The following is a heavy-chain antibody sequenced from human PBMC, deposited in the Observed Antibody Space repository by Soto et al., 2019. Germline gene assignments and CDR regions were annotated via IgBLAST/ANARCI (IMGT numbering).Heavy chain of an antibody. CDR2: ISYDGSNK. Sequence: GSLRLSCAASGFTFSSYGMHWVRQAPGKGLEWVAVISYDGSNKYYADSVKGRFTISRDNSKNTLYLQMNSLRAEDTAVYYCAKDLTRIQLWFPSPQQLVQDDYWGQGTLVTVSS. V-gene: IGHV3-30*18. CDR1: GFTFSSYG. J-gene: IGHJ4*02. CDR3: AKDLTRIQLWFPSPQQLVQDDY. D-gene: IGHD5-18*01.